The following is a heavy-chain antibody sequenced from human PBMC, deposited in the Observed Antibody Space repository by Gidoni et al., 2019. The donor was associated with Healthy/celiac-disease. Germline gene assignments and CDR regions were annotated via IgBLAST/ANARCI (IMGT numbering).Heavy chain of an antibody. Sequence: FTISRDNSKNTLYLQMNSLRAEDTAVYYCAKDRGPVDHYYYMDVWGKGTTVTVSS. J-gene: IGHJ6*03. V-gene: IGHV3-23*01. CDR3: AKDRGPVDHYYYMDV. D-gene: IGHD3-10*01.